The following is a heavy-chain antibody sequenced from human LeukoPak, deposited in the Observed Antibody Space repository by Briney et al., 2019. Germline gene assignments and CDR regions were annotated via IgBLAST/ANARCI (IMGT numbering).Heavy chain of an antibody. V-gene: IGHV4-31*03. CDR2: VYYSGST. J-gene: IGHJ1*01. CDR1: GASIRSGGHY. CDR3: AKAGSVIAMDS. Sequence: SQTLSLTCTVSGASIRSGGHYWNWIRQHPGKGLEWIGYVYYSGSTFYNPSLRSRLSISLDTSKNQFSLEMTSVTAADTAVYYCAKAGSVIAMDSWGQGTPVTVSS. D-gene: IGHD3/OR15-3a*01.